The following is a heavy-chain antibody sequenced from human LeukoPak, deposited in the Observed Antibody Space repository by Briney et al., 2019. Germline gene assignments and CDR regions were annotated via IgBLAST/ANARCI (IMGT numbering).Heavy chain of an antibody. CDR1: GYTFTSYY. J-gene: IGHJ4*02. CDR2: INPSGGST. CDR3: ARVACSGGSCYYYFDY. Sequence: GASVKVSCKASGYTFTSYYMHWVRQAPGQGLEWMGIINPSGGSTSYAQKFQGRVTMTRDMSTSTVYMELSSLRSEDTAVYYCARVACSGGSCYYYFDYWGQGTLVTVSS. D-gene: IGHD2-15*01. V-gene: IGHV1-46*01.